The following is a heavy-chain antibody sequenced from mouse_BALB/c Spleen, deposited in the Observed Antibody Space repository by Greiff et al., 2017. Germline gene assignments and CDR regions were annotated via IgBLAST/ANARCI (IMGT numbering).Heavy chain of an antibody. D-gene: IGHD2-2*01. CDR3: ARQGLRRPFAY. J-gene: IGHJ3*01. V-gene: IGHV1-69*01. CDR2: IDPSDSYT. Sequence: QVQLQQPGAELVMPGASVKMSCKASGYTFTDYWMHWVKQRPGQGLEWIGAIDPSDSYTSYNQKFKGKATVTVDESSSTAYMQLSSLTSEDSAVYYCARQGLRRPFAYWGQGTLVTVSA. CDR1: GYTFTDYW.